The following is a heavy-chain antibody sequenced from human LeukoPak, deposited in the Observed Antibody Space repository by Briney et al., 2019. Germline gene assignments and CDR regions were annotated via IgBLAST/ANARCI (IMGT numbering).Heavy chain of an antibody. CDR3: ARERSWNGPLDY. Sequence: PGRSLRLSCAASGFTFRDSTMHWVRQAPSKGLEWVAAASFHGSNTYYADSMKGRFTISRDNSKNTVYLQMNSLRTEDTAVYYCARERSWNGPLDYWGQGTLVTVSS. CDR1: GFTFRDST. CDR2: ASFHGSNT. V-gene: IGHV3-30*04. J-gene: IGHJ4*02. D-gene: IGHD1-1*01.